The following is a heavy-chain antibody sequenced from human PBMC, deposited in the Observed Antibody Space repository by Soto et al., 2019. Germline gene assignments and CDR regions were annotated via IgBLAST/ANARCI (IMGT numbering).Heavy chain of an antibody. J-gene: IGHJ3*02. CDR1: GYTFTTYY. Sequence: ASVKVSCKASGYTFTTYYMHWVRQAPGQGLEWMGIIYPSGGSTSYAQKFQGRVTMTRDTSTSTVYMELSSLRSEDTAVYYCARESLAVAGTGGGFDIWGQGTRGTVSS. D-gene: IGHD6-19*01. CDR2: IYPSGGST. CDR3: ARESLAVAGTGGGFDI. V-gene: IGHV1-46*01.